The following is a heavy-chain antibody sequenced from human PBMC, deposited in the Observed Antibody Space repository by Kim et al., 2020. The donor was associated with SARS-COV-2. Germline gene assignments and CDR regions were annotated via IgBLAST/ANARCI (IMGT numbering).Heavy chain of an antibody. CDR2: YI. CDR3: GRDAQLVPFAY. D-gene: IGHD6-6*01. J-gene: IGHJ4*02. V-gene: IGHV3-21*01. Sequence: YIYYRDAVRGRFTISRDNAKSSLYLQMNNLQVEDTAVYFCGRDAQLVPFAYWGQGTLVTVSS.